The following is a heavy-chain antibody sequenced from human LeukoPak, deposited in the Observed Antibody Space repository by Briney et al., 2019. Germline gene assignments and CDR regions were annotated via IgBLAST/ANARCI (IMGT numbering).Heavy chain of an antibody. Sequence: ASVKVSCKASGGTFSSYAISWVRQAPRQGLEWMGRIIPILGIANYAQKFQGRVTITADKSTSTAYMELSSLRSEDTAVYYCARDPLAVAGRFYYWGQGTLVTVSS. CDR1: GGTFSSYA. CDR2: IIPILGIA. D-gene: IGHD6-19*01. J-gene: IGHJ4*02. CDR3: ARDPLAVAGRFYY. V-gene: IGHV1-69*04.